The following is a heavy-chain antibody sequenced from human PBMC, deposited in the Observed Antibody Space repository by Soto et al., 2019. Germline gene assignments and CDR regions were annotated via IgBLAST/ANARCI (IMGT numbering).Heavy chain of an antibody. CDR1: GVAFTCYG. D-gene: IGHD3-3*01. Sequence: GASVKVCSKAPGVAFTCYGISWVRQAPRQGLEWMGWSSAYNGNINYAQKLQGRVTMTTDTSTSTAYMELRSLRSDDTAVYYCERDRTIYGVVTLKHPCRDVRGKGTTVTVSS. CDR2: SSAYNGNI. V-gene: IGHV1-18*01. CDR3: ERDRTIYGVVTLKHPCRDV. J-gene: IGHJ6*04.